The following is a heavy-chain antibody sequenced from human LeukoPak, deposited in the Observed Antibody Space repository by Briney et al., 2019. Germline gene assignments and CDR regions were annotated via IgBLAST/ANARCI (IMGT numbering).Heavy chain of an antibody. CDR3: ARHQEGYRPYYFDY. CDR1: GGSISSYY. CDR2: IYYSGST. V-gene: IGHV4-59*08. Sequence: SETLSLTCTVSGGSISSYYWSWIRQPPGKGLEWIGYIYYSGSTNYNPSLKSRVTISVDTSKNQFSLKLGSVTAADTAVYYCARHQEGYRPYYFDYWGQGTLVTVSS. D-gene: IGHD5-18*01. J-gene: IGHJ4*02.